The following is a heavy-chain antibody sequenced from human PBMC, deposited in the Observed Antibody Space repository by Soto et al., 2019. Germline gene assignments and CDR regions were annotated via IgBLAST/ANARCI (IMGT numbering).Heavy chain of an antibody. V-gene: IGHV1-69*02. J-gene: IGHJ4*02. Sequence: QVQLVQSGAEVKKPGSSVKVSCKASGGTFSNYISWVRQAPGQGLEWMGRIITILGIANYAQKFQGKVTITADKSTSPSYMELSSLISEDTAVYYCANLATADTFDYWGQGTLVTVSS. D-gene: IGHD6-13*01. CDR1: GGTFSNY. CDR3: ANLATADTFDY. CDR2: IITILGIA.